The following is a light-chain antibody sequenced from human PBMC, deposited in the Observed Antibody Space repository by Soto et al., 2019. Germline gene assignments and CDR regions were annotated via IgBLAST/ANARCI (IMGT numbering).Light chain of an antibody. CDR1: QSVLYSSNNKHY. CDR3: QQYYSSPFT. V-gene: IGKV4-1*01. Sequence: DIVMTQSPDSLAVSLGERATINCKSSQSVLYSSNNKHYLAWYQQKPGQPPKLLIHWASTRESGVPDRFSGSGSGTDFTLIISRLQAEDVAVYYCQQYYSSPFTFGPGTKVDIK. CDR2: WAS. J-gene: IGKJ3*01.